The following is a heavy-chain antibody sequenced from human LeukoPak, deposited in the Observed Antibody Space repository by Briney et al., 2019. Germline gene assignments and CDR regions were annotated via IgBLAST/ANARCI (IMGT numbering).Heavy chain of an antibody. CDR1: GFTFSSYA. CDR3: ARGQGRYVWGSYRYKYFDY. Sequence: GSLRLSCAASGFTFSSYAMSWVRQAPGKGLEWVSAISGSGGSTYYADSVKGRFTISRDNAKNSLYLQMNSLRAEDTAVYYCARGQGRYVWGSYRYKYFDYWGQGTLVTVSS. J-gene: IGHJ4*02. CDR2: ISGSGGST. D-gene: IGHD3-16*02. V-gene: IGHV3-23*01.